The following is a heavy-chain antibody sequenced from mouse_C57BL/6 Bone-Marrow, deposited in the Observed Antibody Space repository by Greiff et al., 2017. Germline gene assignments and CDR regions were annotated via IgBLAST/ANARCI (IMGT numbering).Heavy chain of an antibody. CDR1: GYSFTGYY. Sequence: VQLQQSGPELVKPGASVKISCKASGYSFTGYYMNWVKQSPEKSLEWIGEINPSTGGTTYNQKFKAKATLTVDKSSSTAYMLLKSLTSEDSAVYYCARNTTVVARGYFDYWGQGTTLTVSS. V-gene: IGHV1-42*01. D-gene: IGHD1-1*01. CDR2: INPSTGGT. CDR3: ARNTTVVARGYFDY. J-gene: IGHJ2*01.